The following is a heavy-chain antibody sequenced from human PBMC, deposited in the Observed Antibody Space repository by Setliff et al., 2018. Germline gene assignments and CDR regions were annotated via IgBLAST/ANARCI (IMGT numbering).Heavy chain of an antibody. CDR2: VDWDDDK. V-gene: IGHV2-70*03. CDR1: GFSLNTTGIR. Sequence: SGPTLVNPTQTLTLTCTFSGFSLNTTGIRVNWIRQPPGKALEWIARVDWDDDKFYSPPLRTRLAISKDTSENQVVLTMTNMDPEDTAVYFCARDPRDGSSSPMADNWGQGTLVTVSS. J-gene: IGHJ4*02. D-gene: IGHD3-10*01. CDR3: ARDPRDGSSSPMADN.